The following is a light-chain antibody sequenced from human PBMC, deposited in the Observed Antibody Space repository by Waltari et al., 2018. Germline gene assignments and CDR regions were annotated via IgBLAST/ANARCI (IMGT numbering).Light chain of an antibody. CDR3: SSYTSSSYVI. CDR2: DVS. J-gene: IGLJ2*01. CDR1: SRDVGGYNF. V-gene: IGLV2-14*01. Sequence: QSALTQPASVSGSPGQSITIPCRGTSRDVGGYNFVSWYQQHPGKDPTLMTYDVSKRPSGVSTRFSGSKSGNTASLTISGLQADDEADYYCSSYTSSSYVIFGGGTKLTVL.